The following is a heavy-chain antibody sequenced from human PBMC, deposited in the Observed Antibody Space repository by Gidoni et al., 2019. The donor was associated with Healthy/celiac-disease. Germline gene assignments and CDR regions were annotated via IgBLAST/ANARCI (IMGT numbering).Heavy chain of an antibody. D-gene: IGHD6-19*01. Sequence: EVQLVESGGGLVQPGGSLRLACAASGFTFSSYSMNWVRQAPGKGLEGVSYISSSISTIYYADSVKGRFTISRDNAKNSLYLQMNSLRAEDTAVYYCAREMYSSGWGANWFDPWGQGTLVTVSS. CDR1: GFTFSSYS. J-gene: IGHJ5*02. V-gene: IGHV3-48*01. CDR2: ISSSISTI. CDR3: AREMYSSGWGANWFDP.